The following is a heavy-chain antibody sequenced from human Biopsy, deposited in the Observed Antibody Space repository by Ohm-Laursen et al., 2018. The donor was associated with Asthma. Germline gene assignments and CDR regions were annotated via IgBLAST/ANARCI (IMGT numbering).Heavy chain of an antibody. J-gene: IGHJ6*02. CDR2: ISVYNGNT. D-gene: IGHD3-10*01. Sequence: GASETVSCKTSGYTFNSAGITWVRQAPGQGFEWMGWISVYNGNTKVAQKLQDRVTMITDTSTSTAYMELRSLRSDDTAVYFCARAVDYSHYYGIDVWGQGTTVTVS. CDR1: GYTFNSAG. CDR3: ARAVDYSHYYGIDV. V-gene: IGHV1-18*01.